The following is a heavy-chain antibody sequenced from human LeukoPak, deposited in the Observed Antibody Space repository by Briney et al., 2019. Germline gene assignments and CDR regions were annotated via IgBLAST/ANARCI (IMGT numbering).Heavy chain of an antibody. D-gene: IGHD3/OR15-3a*01. CDR1: GYTFTSYA. Sequence: GASVKVSCKASGYTFTSYAMNWVRQAPGQGLEWMGWINTNTGNPTYAQGFTGRFVFSLDTSVSTAYLQISSLKAEDTAVYYCARREWTGNYYYYMDVWGKGTTVTVSS. V-gene: IGHV7-4-1*02. J-gene: IGHJ6*03. CDR2: INTNTGNP. CDR3: ARREWTGNYYYYMDV.